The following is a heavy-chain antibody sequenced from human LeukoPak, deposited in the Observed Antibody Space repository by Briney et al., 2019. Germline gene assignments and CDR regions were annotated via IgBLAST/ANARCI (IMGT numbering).Heavy chain of an antibody. CDR2: IIPIFGTA. J-gene: IGHJ6*02. CDR1: GGTFSSYA. D-gene: IGHD4-17*01. Sequence: GSSVKVSCTASGGTFSSYAISWVRQAPGQGLEWMGGIIPIFGTANYAQKFQGRVTITADESTSTAYMELSSLRSEDTAVYYCASSRPDYGDYVGYYGMDVWGQGTTVTVSS. V-gene: IGHV1-69*01. CDR3: ASSRPDYGDYVGYYGMDV.